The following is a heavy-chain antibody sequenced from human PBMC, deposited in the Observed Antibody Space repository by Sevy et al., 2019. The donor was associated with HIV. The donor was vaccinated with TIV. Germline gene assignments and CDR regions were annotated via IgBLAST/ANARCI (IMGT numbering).Heavy chain of an antibody. D-gene: IGHD2-15*01. V-gene: IGHV3-48*01. CDR3: ARTIGYCSGGSCYGRDAFDI. J-gene: IGHJ3*02. CDR2: ISSSSSTI. CDR1: GFTFSSYS. Sequence: GGSLRLSCAASGFTFSSYSMNWVRQAPGKGLEWVSYISSSSSTIYYADSVKGRFTISRDNAKNSLYLQMNSLRAEDTAVYYCARTIGYCSGGSCYGRDAFDIWGQGTMVTVSS.